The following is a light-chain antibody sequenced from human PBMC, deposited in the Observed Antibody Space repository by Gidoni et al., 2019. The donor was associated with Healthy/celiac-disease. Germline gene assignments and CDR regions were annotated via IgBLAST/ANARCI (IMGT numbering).Light chain of an antibody. J-gene: IGLJ2*01. CDR3: NSRDSSGNHPVV. CDR2: GKN. Sequence: SSELTQDPAVSVALGQTVRITCQGDSLRSYYASWYQQKPVQTPVLVIYGKNNRPSGIPYRFSGSSSGNTASLTITGAQAEDEADYYCNSRDSSGNHPVVFGGGTKLTVL. CDR1: SLRSYY. V-gene: IGLV3-19*01.